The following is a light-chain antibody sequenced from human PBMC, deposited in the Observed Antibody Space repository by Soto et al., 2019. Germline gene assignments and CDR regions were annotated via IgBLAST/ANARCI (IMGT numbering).Light chain of an antibody. Sequence: EIVLTQSPGTLSLSPGERATLSCRASQSVSSTYLAWYQQKPGQAPRVLICGASSRATGIPDRFSCSGSGTDFTLTISRLEPEDSAVYYCQQYGTSAYTFGQGTNLEI. CDR1: QSVSSTY. V-gene: IGKV3-20*01. CDR3: QQYGTSAYT. CDR2: GAS. J-gene: IGKJ2*01.